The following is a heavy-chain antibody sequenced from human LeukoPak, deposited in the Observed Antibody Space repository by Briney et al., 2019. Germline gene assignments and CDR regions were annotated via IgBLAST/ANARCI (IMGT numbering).Heavy chain of an antibody. D-gene: IGHD2-8*01. V-gene: IGHV3-30*02. Sequence: GGSLRLSCAASGFTFSNYGMHWVRQAPGKGLEWVAFIRYDGSNKYYADSVRGRFTISRDNSKNSLYLQMNSLRIEDTAFYYCAKDIIGYAPLWGQGTLVTVSS. CDR1: GFTFSNYG. J-gene: IGHJ4*02. CDR2: IRYDGSNK. CDR3: AKDIIGYAPL.